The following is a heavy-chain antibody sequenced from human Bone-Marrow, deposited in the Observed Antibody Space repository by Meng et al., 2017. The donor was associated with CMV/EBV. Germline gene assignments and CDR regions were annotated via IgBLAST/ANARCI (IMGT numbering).Heavy chain of an antibody. CDR1: GGTFSSYA. D-gene: IGHD3-10*01. Sequence: SVKVSCKASGGTFSSYAISWVRQAPGQGLEWMGGIIPIFGTANYAQKFQARVTMTRDTSISTVYIALSGLTSDDTAVYYCARDHIRVEWFGAYGMDLWGQGTTVTVSS. J-gene: IGHJ6*01. V-gene: IGHV1-69*05. CDR2: IIPIFGTA. CDR3: ARDHIRVEWFGAYGMDL.